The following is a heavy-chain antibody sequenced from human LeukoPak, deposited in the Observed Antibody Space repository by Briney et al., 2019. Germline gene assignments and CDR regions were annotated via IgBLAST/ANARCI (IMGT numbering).Heavy chain of an antibody. CDR2: ISKSSTYI. Sequence: PGGSLRLSCAASGFTFTSYSMNWVRQAPGKGLEWVSSISKSSTYIYYADSVKGRFTISRDNAKNSLYLQMNSLRAEDTAVYYCARDDIAVAGRVVDYWGQGTQVTVSS. CDR3: ARDDIAVAGRVVDY. J-gene: IGHJ4*02. V-gene: IGHV3-21*01. CDR1: GFTFTSYS. D-gene: IGHD6-19*01.